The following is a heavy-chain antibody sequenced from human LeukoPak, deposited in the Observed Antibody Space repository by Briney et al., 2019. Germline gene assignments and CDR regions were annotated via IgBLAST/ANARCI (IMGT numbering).Heavy chain of an antibody. CDR1: GYTFTGYY. Sequence: ASVKVSCKASGYTFTGYYMHWVRQAPGQGLEWMGWINPNSGGTNYAQKFQGRVTMTRNTSISTAYMELSSLRSEDTAVYYCASLGYAYYYYGMDVWGQGTTVTVSS. D-gene: IGHD2-15*01. J-gene: IGHJ6*02. CDR3: ASLGYAYYYYGMDV. V-gene: IGHV1-2*02. CDR2: INPNSGGT.